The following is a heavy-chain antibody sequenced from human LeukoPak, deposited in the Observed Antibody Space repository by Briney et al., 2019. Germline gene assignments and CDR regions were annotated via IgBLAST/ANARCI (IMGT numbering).Heavy chain of an antibody. Sequence: QTGGSLRLSCAASGFTFSTFGMHWVRQVPGQGLEWVTFIPYDGSNKYYADSVKGRFTISRDNSKNTLSLQMNSLRADDTAIYYCANGPTKDGYHYYFDYWGQGTLVTVSS. J-gene: IGHJ4*02. V-gene: IGHV3-30*02. CDR2: IPYDGSNK. CDR3: ANGPTKDGYHYYFDY. CDR1: GFTFSTFG. D-gene: IGHD5-24*01.